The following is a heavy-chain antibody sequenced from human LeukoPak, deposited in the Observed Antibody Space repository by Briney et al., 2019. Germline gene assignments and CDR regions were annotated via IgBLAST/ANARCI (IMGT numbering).Heavy chain of an antibody. CDR2: ISYDGSNK. J-gene: IGHJ4*02. D-gene: IGHD3-22*01. V-gene: IGHV3-30-3*01. CDR1: GFTFGSNA. CDR3: ARALSGYYILDY. Sequence: GGSLRLSCAASGFTFGSNAMHWVRQAPGKGLEWVAVISYDGSNKYYADSVKGRFTISRDDSKNMLYLQMNSLRAEDTAVYYCARALSGYYILDYWGQGTLVTVSS.